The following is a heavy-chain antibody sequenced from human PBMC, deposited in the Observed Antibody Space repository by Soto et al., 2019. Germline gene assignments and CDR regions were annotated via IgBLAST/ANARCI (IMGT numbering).Heavy chain of an antibody. J-gene: IGHJ5*02. CDR3: ATLPYDFWSGLHFDP. V-gene: IGHV4-39*01. CDR2: IYYSGST. D-gene: IGHD3-3*01. Sequence: QLQLQESGPGLVKPSETLSLTCTVSGGSISSSSYYWGWIRQPPGKGLEWIGSIYYSGSTYYNPSLKSRVTISVDTSKNQFSLKLSSVTAADTAVYYCATLPYDFWSGLHFDPWGQGTLVTVSS. CDR1: GGSISSSSYY.